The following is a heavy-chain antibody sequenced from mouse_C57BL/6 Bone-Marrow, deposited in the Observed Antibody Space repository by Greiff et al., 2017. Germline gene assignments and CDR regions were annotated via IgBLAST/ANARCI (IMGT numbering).Heavy chain of an antibody. D-gene: IGHD4-1*01. Sequence: VQLQQSGAELARPGASVKLSCKASGYTFSSYGISWVKQRTGQGLEWIGEIYPRSGNTYYNEKFKGKATLTADKSSSTAYMELRSLTSEDSAVYFCARSAGTGYAMDYWGQGTSVTVSS. J-gene: IGHJ4*01. CDR2: IYPRSGNT. CDR1: GYTFSSYG. V-gene: IGHV1-81*01. CDR3: ARSAGTGYAMDY.